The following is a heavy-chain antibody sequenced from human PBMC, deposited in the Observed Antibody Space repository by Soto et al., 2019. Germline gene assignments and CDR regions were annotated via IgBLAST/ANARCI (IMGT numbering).Heavy chain of an antibody. V-gene: IGHV4-59*01. CDR3: ARALGYGDYSPWLVDP. D-gene: IGHD4-17*01. J-gene: IGHJ5*02. Sequence: SETLSLTCTVSGGSISSYYWSWIRQPPGKGLEWIGYIYYSGSTNYNPSLKSRVTISVDTSKNQFSLKLSSVTAADTAVYYCARALGYGDYSPWLVDPWGQGTLVTVSS. CDR1: GGSISSYY. CDR2: IYYSGST.